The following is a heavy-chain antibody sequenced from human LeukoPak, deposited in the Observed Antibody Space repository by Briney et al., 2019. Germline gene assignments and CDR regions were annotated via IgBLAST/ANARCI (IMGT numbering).Heavy chain of an antibody. CDR2: ISSSSTI. J-gene: IGHJ4*02. Sequence: GGPWSPSLAASGCTFRGYRMNGVRRAPGKGLEWVSYISSSSTIYYADSVKGRFTISRDNAKNSLYLQMNSLRDEDTAVYYCAMITMWGQGTLVTVSS. CDR3: AMITM. D-gene: IGHD3-16*01. V-gene: IGHV3-48*02. CDR1: GCTFRGYR.